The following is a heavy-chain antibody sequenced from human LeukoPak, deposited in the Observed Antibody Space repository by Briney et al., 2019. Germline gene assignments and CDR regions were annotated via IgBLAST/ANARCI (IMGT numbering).Heavy chain of an antibody. CDR1: GFTFTNSW. CDR3: ARDTDGSLDY. V-gene: IGHV3-7*01. J-gene: IGHJ4*02. Sequence: GGSLRLSCAASGFTFTNSWMAWVRQAPGKGLEWVANIKQDGSTKHYMDSLKGRFTISRDNPKNSLYLQMNSLRADDTAIYYCARDTDGSLDYWGQGILVTVAS. D-gene: IGHD1-26*01. CDR2: IKQDGSTK.